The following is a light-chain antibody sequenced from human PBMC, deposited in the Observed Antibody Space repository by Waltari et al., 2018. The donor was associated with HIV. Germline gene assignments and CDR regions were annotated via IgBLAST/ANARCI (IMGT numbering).Light chain of an antibody. CDR3: QQYSTHYG. CDR1: QNIDNW. J-gene: IGKJ2*01. CDR2: RTS. Sequence: DVQMTQSPSHLSASVGDTVVITCRASQNIDNWLAWYHQRPGRAPKLLIYRTSVLESGVSSRFSGSGSGTEFTLTIRSLQPDDVGTYFCQQYSTHYGFGQGTRVE. V-gene: IGKV1-5*03.